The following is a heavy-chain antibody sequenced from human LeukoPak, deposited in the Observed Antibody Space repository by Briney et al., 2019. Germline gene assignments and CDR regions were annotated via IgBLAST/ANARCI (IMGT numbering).Heavy chain of an antibody. CDR2: IGAYNGDT. D-gene: IGHD3-3*01. CDR1: GYTFTSFG. Sequence: GASVKVSCKPSGYTFTSFGISWVRQAPGQGLEWMGWIGAYNGDTNYAQKLQGRVTMTTDTSTSTAYMELRSLRSDDTAVYYCARDQNYDFWSGYYPYYYYYMDVWGKGTTVTVSS. CDR3: ARDQNYDFWSGYYPYYYYYMDV. J-gene: IGHJ6*03. V-gene: IGHV1-18*04.